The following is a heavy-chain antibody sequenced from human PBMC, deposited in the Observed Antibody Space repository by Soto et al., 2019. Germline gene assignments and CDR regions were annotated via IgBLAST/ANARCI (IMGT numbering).Heavy chain of an antibody. Sequence: TGGSLRLSCAASGFTFSNYEMNWVRQAPGKGLEWVSYISGSGGTVYYADSVKGRFTISRDNAKKSLYLQMNSLRAEDTAVYYCARDFYYGSGRFDYWGQGTLVTVSS. D-gene: IGHD3-10*01. CDR3: ARDFYYGSGRFDY. V-gene: IGHV3-48*03. CDR1: GFTFSNYE. J-gene: IGHJ4*02. CDR2: ISGSGGTV.